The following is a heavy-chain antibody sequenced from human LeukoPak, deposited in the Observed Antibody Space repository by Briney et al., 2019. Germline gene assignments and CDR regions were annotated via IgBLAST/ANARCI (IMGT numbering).Heavy chain of an antibody. CDR3: ARDSLPVAVCFDH. CDR1: GFTFSSYS. D-gene: IGHD6-19*01. V-gene: IGHV3-48*02. J-gene: IGHJ4*02. CDR2: ISSSSTTI. Sequence: GESLRLSCAASGFTFSSYSMNWVRQAPGKGLEWVSYISSSSTTIYYADSVKGRFTISRDNAKNSLYLQMNSLRDEDTAVYYCARDSLPVAVCFDHWGQGPLVTVSS.